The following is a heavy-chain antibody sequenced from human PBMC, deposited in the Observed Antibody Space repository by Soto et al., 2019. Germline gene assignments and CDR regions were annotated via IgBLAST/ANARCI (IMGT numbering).Heavy chain of an antibody. CDR1: GFTFSSYD. Sequence: EVQLVESGGGLVQPGGSLRLSCAASGFTFSSYDMHWVRQATGKGLEWVSAIGTAGDTYYPGSVKGRFTISRENATNSLYLQMNSLRAGDTAVYYCARGPTEYCSGGSCYRDGAFDIWGQGTMVTVSS. J-gene: IGHJ3*02. CDR3: ARGPTEYCSGGSCYRDGAFDI. CDR2: IGTAGDT. V-gene: IGHV3-13*01. D-gene: IGHD2-15*01.